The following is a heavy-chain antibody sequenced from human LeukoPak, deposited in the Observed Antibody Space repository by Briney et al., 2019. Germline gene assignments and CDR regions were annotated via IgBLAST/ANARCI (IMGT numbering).Heavy chain of an antibody. CDR2: IYTSGST. CDR1: GGSISSYY. J-gene: IGHJ3*02. D-gene: IGHD4-17*01. CDR3: ARTKARLAPVAFDI. Sequence: PSETLSLTCTVSGGSISSYYWSWIPQPPGKGLEWIGYIYTSGSTNYNPSLKSRVTISVDTSKNQFSLKLSSVTAADTAVYYCARTKARLAPVAFDIWGQGTMVTVSS. V-gene: IGHV4-4*09.